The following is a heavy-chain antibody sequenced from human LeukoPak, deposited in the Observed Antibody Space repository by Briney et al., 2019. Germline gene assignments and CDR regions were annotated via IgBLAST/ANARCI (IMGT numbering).Heavy chain of an antibody. D-gene: IGHD6-19*01. CDR1: GYTVTSCY. J-gene: IGHJ4*02. CDR2: INPGGGVT. Sequence: ASVKVSCKTSGYTVTSCYIHWVRQAPGQGLEWLGLINPGGGVTSYAQRFQGRITVTMDASTSTVYMELSGLISEDTAIYYCARDLGSGWYTVDYWGQGTQVTVSS. CDR3: ARDLGSGWYTVDY. V-gene: IGHV1-46*01.